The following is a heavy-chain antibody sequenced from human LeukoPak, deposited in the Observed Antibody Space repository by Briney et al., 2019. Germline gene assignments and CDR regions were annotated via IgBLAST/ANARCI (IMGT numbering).Heavy chain of an antibody. CDR2: IYYSGST. Sequence: SETLSLTCTVSGGSISSNSYYWGWIRQPPGTGLEWIGSIYYSGSTYYNPSLKSRVTISVDTSKNQFSLKLRSVTAADTAVYSCARNRYYYGSGNYGVPNWFDPWGQGTLVTVSS. D-gene: IGHD3-10*01. CDR3: ARNRYYYGSGNYGVPNWFDP. J-gene: IGHJ5*02. CDR1: GGSISSNSYY. V-gene: IGHV4-39*01.